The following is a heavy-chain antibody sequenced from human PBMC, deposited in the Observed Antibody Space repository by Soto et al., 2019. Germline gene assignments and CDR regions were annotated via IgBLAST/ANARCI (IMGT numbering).Heavy chain of an antibody. J-gene: IGHJ1*01. D-gene: IGHD3-22*01. Sequence: PSETPSLTCTVSGGSIGSSTYYWGWIRQPPGKGLEWIGTIYYSGTTYYNPSLKSRVTISVDTSKNQFSLRLSSVTAADTAMYYCARYYDTSNRAYFHHWGQGTQVTVSS. CDR3: ARYYDTSNRAYFHH. V-gene: IGHV4-39*01. CDR1: GGSIGSSTYY. CDR2: IYYSGTT.